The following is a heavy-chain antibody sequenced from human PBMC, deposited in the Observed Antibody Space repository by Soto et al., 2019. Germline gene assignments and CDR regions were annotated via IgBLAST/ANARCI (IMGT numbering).Heavy chain of an antibody. CDR2: IYYSGST. V-gene: IGHV4-31*03. D-gene: IGHD6-13*01. CDR3: ARAKRIAAAGSNWFDP. Sequence: SETLSLTCTVSGGPISSGGYYWSWIRQHPGKGLEWIGYIYYSGSTYYNPSLKSRVTISVDTSKNQFSLKLSSVTAADTAVYYCARAKRIAAAGSNWFDPWGQGTLVTVSS. J-gene: IGHJ5*02. CDR1: GGPISSGGYY.